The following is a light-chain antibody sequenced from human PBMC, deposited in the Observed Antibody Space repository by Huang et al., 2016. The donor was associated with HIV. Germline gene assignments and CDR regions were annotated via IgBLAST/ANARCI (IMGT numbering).Light chain of an antibody. CDR2: GTS. CDR3: QQYYSPPYT. V-gene: IGKV1-NL1*01. J-gene: IGKJ2*01. Sequence: DIHMTQSPSSLSASVGDRVIITCRASQDIGNSFAWYQQKPGIAPKLLLLGTSRLKIGVPSRFSGNGSGTDHTLTISSLQPEDFATYYCQQYYSPPYTFGQGTKLEI. CDR1: QDIGNS.